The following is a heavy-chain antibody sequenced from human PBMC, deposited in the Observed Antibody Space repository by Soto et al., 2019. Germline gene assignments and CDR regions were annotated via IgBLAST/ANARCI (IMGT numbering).Heavy chain of an antibody. V-gene: IGHV3-30-3*01. CDR3: AREDRGVYYYYGMDV. CDR1: GFTFSSYA. Sequence: GGSLRLSCAASGFTFSSYAMHWVRQAPGKGLEWVAVISYDGSNKYYADSVKGRFTISRDNSKNTLYLQMNSLRAEDTAVYYCAREDRGVYYYYGMDVWGQGTTVTVS. J-gene: IGHJ6*02. CDR2: ISYDGSNK. D-gene: IGHD2-15*01.